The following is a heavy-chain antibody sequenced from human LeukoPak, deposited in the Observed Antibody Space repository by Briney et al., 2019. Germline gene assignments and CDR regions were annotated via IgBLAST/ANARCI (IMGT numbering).Heavy chain of an antibody. J-gene: IGHJ6*03. CDR1: GGTFSSYA. CDR3: ARGRAVRGVTHYYYYYMDV. D-gene: IGHD3-10*01. V-gene: IGHV1-69*05. Sequence: PVKVSCKASGGTFSSYAISWVRQAPGQGLEWMGGIIPIFGTANYAQKFQGRVTITTDESTSTAYMELSSLRSEDTAVYYCARGRAVRGVTHYYYYYMDVWGKGTTVTVSS. CDR2: IIPIFGTA.